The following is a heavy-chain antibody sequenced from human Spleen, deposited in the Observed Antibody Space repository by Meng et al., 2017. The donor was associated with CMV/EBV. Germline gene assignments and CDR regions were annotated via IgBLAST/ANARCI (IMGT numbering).Heavy chain of an antibody. CDR3: ARYYYDSSGYSGPLY. J-gene: IGHJ4*02. D-gene: IGHD3-22*01. CDR1: GFIFRSYA. Sequence: SGFIFRSYALGWVRQAPEKGMEWVSVIYSGESSTYYEDSVKGRFTISRDNSKNTLSLQMNSLRGEDTAVYYCARYYYDSSGYSGPLYWGQGTLVTVSS. CDR2: IYSGESST. V-gene: IGHV3-23*03.